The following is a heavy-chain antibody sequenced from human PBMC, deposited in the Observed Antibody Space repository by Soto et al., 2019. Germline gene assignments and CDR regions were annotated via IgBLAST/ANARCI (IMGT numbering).Heavy chain of an antibody. CDR1: GGSISSRY. V-gene: IGHV4-59*01. J-gene: IGHJ4*02. Sequence: QVQLQESGPGLVKPSETMSLTCTASGGSISSRYWNWIRQPPGKGLEWIGHIYNGESTNYNPSIKTRATISVVKSKNQFATTLGSGTAADTAVYYCAHPHGWGGFAQWGEGTLVTVSS. CDR2: IYNGEST. D-gene: IGHD6-19*01. CDR3: AHPHGWGGFAQ.